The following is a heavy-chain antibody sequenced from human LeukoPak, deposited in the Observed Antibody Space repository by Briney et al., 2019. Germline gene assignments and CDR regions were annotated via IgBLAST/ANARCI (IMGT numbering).Heavy chain of an antibody. CDR1: GFTFSSYG. CDR2: ISYDGSNK. CDR3: AKDRISEETYNWFDP. J-gene: IGHJ5*02. D-gene: IGHD2-15*01. V-gene: IGHV3-30*18. Sequence: PGGSLRLSCAASGFTFSSYGMHWVRQAPGKGLEWVAVISYDGSNKYYADSVKGRFTISRDNSKNTLYLRMNSLRAEDTAVYYCAKDRISEETYNWFDPWGQGTLVTVSS.